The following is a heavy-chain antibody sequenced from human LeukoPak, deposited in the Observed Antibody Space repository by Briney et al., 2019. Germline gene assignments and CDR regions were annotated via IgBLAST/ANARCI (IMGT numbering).Heavy chain of an antibody. Sequence: PGGSLRLSCAASGFTFSSYSMNWVRQAPGKGLEWVSSISSSSSYIYYADSVKGRFTISRDNAKNSLYLQMNSLRAEDTAVYYCARSGATVTKSDYWGQGTLVTVSS. CDR3: ARSGATVTKSDY. CDR2: ISSSSSYI. J-gene: IGHJ4*02. V-gene: IGHV3-21*01. D-gene: IGHD4-17*01. CDR1: GFTFSSYS.